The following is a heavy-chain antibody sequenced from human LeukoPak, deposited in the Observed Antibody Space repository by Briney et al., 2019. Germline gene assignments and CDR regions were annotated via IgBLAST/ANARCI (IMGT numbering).Heavy chain of an antibody. CDR3: ARLSKQQLVIPYSDY. CDR1: GGSISSGGYY. D-gene: IGHD6-13*01. Sequence: SETLSLTCTVSGGSISSGGYYWSWIRQHPGKGLEWIGYIYYSGSTYYNPSLKSRVTISVDTSKNQFSLKLSSVTAADTAVYYCARLSKQQLVIPYSDYWGQGTLVTVSS. V-gene: IGHV4-31*03. J-gene: IGHJ4*02. CDR2: IYYSGST.